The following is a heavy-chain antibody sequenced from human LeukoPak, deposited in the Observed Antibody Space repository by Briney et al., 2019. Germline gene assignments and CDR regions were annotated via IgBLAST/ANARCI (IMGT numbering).Heavy chain of an antibody. CDR3: ARTDTAMVTVDY. CDR1: GGSISSSNW. D-gene: IGHD5-18*01. V-gene: IGHV4-4*02. J-gene: IGHJ4*02. CDR2: IYHSGST. Sequence: SETLSLTCAVSGGSISSSNWWSWVRQPPGKGLEWIGEIYHSGSTNYNPSLKSRVTISVDTSENQFSLKLSSVTAADTAVYYCARTDTAMVTVDYWGQGTLVTVSS.